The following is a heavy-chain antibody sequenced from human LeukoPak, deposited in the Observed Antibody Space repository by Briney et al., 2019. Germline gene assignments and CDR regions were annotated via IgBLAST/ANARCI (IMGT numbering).Heavy chain of an antibody. J-gene: IGHJ4*02. CDR2: ISGSGGST. CDR3: ATQIDYDFWSGYYGY. V-gene: IGHV3-23*01. CDR1: GFTFSSYA. Sequence: GGSLRLSCAASGFTFSSYAMSWVRQAPGKGLEWVTAISGSGGSTYYADSVKGRFTISRDNSKNTLYLQMNSLRAEDTAVYYCATQIDYDFWSGYYGYWGQGTLVTVSS. D-gene: IGHD3-3*01.